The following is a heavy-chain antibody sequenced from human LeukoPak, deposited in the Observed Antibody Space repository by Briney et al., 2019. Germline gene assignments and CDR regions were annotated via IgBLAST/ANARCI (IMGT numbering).Heavy chain of an antibody. Sequence: KPSETLSLTCTVSAYSISSGYYWGWIRQPPGKGLEWIGSIYHSGSTYYNPSLKSRVTISLDSSRNQFSLKLSSVTAADTAVYFCAGYHAYGVTTPPLGYWGQGTLVTVSS. CDR3: AGYHAYGVTTPPLGY. D-gene: IGHD4-17*01. V-gene: IGHV4-38-2*02. J-gene: IGHJ4*02. CDR2: IYHSGST. CDR1: AYSISSGYY.